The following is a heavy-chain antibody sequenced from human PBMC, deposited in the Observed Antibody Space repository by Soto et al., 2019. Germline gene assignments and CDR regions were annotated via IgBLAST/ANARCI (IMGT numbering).Heavy chain of an antibody. CDR1: GGSISSYY. CDR3: ARDRSSGWYGYDY. V-gene: IGHV4-59*01. J-gene: IGHJ4*02. D-gene: IGHD6-19*01. CDR2: IYYSGST. Sequence: SETLSLTCTVSGGSISSYYWSWIRQPPGKGLEGIGYIYYSGSTNYNPSLKSRVTISVDTSKNQFSLKLSSVTAADTAVYYCARDRSSGWYGYDYWGQGTLVTVSS.